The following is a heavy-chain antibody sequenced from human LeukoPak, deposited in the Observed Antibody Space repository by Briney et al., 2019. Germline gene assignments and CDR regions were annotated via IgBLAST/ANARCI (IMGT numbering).Heavy chain of an antibody. CDR2: IYWNDDK. J-gene: IGHJ4*02. CDR1: GGSISSYYW. D-gene: IGHD6-13*01. Sequence: TLSLTCTVSGGSISSYYWSWIRQPPGKALEWLALIYWNDDKRYRPSLKNRLTITKDTSKNQVVLTVTNMDPVDTATYYCAHRRHSSSWYDYWGQGNLVTVSS. CDR3: AHRRHSSSWYDY. V-gene: IGHV2-5*01.